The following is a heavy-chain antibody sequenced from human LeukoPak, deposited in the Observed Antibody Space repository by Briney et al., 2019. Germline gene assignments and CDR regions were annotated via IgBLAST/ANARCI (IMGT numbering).Heavy chain of an antibody. D-gene: IGHD2-21*02. CDR2: INPDSGGT. CDR1: GYTFTGYY. CDR3: ARDISQTYCGGDCYSGTQEAFDY. Sequence: ASVKVSCKASGYTFTGYYMHWVRQAPGQGLEWMGSINPDSGGTNYAQKFQGRVTMTTDTSTSTAYMELRSLRSDDTAVYYCARDISQTYCGGDCYSGTQEAFDYWGQGTLVTVSS. J-gene: IGHJ4*02. V-gene: IGHV1-2*02.